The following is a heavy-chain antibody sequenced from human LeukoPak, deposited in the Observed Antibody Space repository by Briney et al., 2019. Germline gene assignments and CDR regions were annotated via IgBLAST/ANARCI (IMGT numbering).Heavy chain of an antibody. CDR2: ISGSGVST. J-gene: IGHJ4*02. CDR1: GFRFSSYA. CDR3: AKDERNWNYNLASQTYD. D-gene: IGHD1-7*01. Sequence: HPGGSLRLACAASGFRFSSYAMSWVRQAPGKGLEWVSAISGSGVSTYYADSVKGRFTVSRDNSKNTLYLQMSSLRAEDTAVYYCAKDERNWNYNLASQTYDWGQGTLVTVSS. V-gene: IGHV3-23*01.